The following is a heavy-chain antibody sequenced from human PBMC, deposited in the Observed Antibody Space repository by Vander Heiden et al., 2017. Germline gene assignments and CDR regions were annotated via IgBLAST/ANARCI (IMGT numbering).Heavy chain of an antibody. CDR2: IKTDGSET. CDR3: TTDRDDYGDYVLDY. V-gene: IGHV3-74*01. J-gene: IGHJ4*02. D-gene: IGHD4-17*01. Sequence: EVQLVESGAGLVQPGGSLRLSCEVSGLTFSSKWMHWVRQGPGKGLMWVARIKTDGSETTYADSVKGRFTISRDNTKNTLFLQMNNLRADDTALYYCTTDRDDYGDYVLDYWGQGTLVTVSS. CDR1: GLTFSSKW.